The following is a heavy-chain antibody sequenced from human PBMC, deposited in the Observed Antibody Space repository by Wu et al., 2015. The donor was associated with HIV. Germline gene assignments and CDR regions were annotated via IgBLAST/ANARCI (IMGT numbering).Heavy chain of an antibody. V-gene: IGHV1-18*01. D-gene: IGHD3-10*01. CDR2: LSGYNPKT. CDR3: ARDPGLRNYYGSGSYYYYYYGMDV. J-gene: IGHJ6*02. CDR1: GYSFNSYD. Sequence: QIQLIQSGPEVKEPGASVRVSCRTSGYSFNSYDINWVRQAPGHGPEWMGGLSGYNPKTNYTQRSEGRITLTTDTSTNTAYMELRSLRFDDTAVYYCARDPGLRNYYGSGSYYYYYYGMDVWGQGTTVTVSS.